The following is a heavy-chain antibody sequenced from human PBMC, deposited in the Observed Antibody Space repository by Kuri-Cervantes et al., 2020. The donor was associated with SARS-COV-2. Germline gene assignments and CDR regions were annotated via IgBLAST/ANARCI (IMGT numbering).Heavy chain of an antibody. CDR1: GDSFSSYS. D-gene: IGHD2-21*01. CDR3: YCAPKEGFDS. V-gene: IGHV1-8*02. Sequence: ASVKVSCKASGDSFSSYSFNWVRQATGQGLEWMGMVKTNSGNTLYAQIFQGRVTMTRDTSTSTVYMELSSLTSEDTAIYYCYCAPKEGFDSWGQGTLVTVSS. J-gene: IGHJ4*02. CDR2: VKTNSGNT.